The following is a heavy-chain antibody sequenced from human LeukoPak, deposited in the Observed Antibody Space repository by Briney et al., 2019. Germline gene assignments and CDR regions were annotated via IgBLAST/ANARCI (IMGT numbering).Heavy chain of an antibody. Sequence: ASVKVSCKASGYTFTSYDINWVRQATGQGLEWVGWMNPNSGNTGYAQKFQGRVTMTRNTSISTAYMELSSLRSEDTAVYYCARGPRIQPPRHDFDYWGQGTLVTVSS. CDR2: MNPNSGNT. V-gene: IGHV1-8*01. CDR1: GYTFTSYD. J-gene: IGHJ4*02. CDR3: ARGPRIQPPRHDFDY. D-gene: IGHD5-18*01.